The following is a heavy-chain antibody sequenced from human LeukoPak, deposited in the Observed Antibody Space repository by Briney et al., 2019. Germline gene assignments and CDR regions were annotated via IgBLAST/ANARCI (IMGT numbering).Heavy chain of an antibody. CDR3: ARDSADILTGADAFDI. CDR2: ISSSSSYT. Sequence: GGSLRLSCAASGFTFSDYYMSWIRQAPGKGLEWVSYISSSSSYTNYADSVKGRFTISRDNAKNSLYLQMNSLRAEDTVVYYCARDSADILTGADAFDIWGQGTMVTVSS. CDR1: GFTFSDYY. J-gene: IGHJ3*02. D-gene: IGHD3-9*01. V-gene: IGHV3-11*06.